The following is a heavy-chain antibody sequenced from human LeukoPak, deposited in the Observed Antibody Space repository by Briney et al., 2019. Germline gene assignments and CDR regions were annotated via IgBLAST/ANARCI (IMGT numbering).Heavy chain of an antibody. CDR2: ISGSGFST. V-gene: IGHV3-23*01. Sequence: PGGSLRLSCAASGFAFSSYAMSWVRQAPGKGLEWGSGISGSGFSTYSAGSVKGRFTISRDNSKDTLHLQMNSLRAEDTAVYYCAKDLASGSFFAFDYWAQGTLVTVSS. J-gene: IGHJ4*02. CDR3: AKDLASGSFFAFDY. CDR1: GFAFSSYA. D-gene: IGHD1-26*01.